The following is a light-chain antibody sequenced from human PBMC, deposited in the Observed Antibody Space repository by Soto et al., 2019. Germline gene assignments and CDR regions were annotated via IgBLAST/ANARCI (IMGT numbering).Light chain of an antibody. CDR1: SGSVSTSYY. CDR2: STN. Sequence: QTVVTQEPSISVSPGRTVTLTCGLSSGSVSTSYYPSWYQQTPGQAPRTLIYSTNTRSSGVPDRFSGSILGNKAALTITGAQADDESDYYCVLYMGSGSWVFGGGTKVTVL. J-gene: IGLJ3*02. CDR3: VLYMGSGSWV. V-gene: IGLV8-61*01.